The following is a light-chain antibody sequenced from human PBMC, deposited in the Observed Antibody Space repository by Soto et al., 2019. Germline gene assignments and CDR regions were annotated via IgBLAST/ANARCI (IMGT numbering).Light chain of an antibody. J-gene: IGKJ1*01. V-gene: IGKV3-20*01. Sequence: QSACTVSLTPRERATLSCRSSQSIRSNYVAWYQQKPGQGPRLLIYGASSRATGIPDRFSGSGSGTDFTLIISRPEPEDFAMYYCQQYGSSPRTVGQGTKVDIK. CDR1: QSIRSNY. CDR3: QQYGSSPRT. CDR2: GAS.